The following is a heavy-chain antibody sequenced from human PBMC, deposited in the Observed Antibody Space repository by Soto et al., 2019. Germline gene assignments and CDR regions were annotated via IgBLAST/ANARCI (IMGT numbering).Heavy chain of an antibody. D-gene: IGHD3-22*01. CDR3: AKVRRSGYYYFDY. V-gene: IGHV3-23*01. Sequence: GGSLRLSCAASGFTFSSYAMSWVRQAPGKGREWVAAISGSGGSTYYADSVKGRFTISRDNSKNTLYLQMNSLRAEDTAVYYCAKVRRSGYYYFDYWGQGTLVTVSS. CDR2: ISGSGGST. CDR1: GFTFSSYA. J-gene: IGHJ4*02.